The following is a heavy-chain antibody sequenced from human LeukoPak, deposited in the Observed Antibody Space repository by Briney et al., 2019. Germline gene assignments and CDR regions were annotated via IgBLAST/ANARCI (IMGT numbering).Heavy chain of an antibody. CDR3: AATSIIFNWFNP. CDR2: SVPMSDTK. V-gene: IGHV1-69*05. D-gene: IGHD1-14*01. CDR1: GGSFGDFA. Sequence: SVKVSCKASGGSFGDFAIIWVRQAPGHGLEWMGRSVPMSDTKDYAQKFQGRVTFTTDESTTTAHMELSNLSPEDTAVYYCAATSIIFNWFNPWGLGTLVTVSS. J-gene: IGHJ5*02.